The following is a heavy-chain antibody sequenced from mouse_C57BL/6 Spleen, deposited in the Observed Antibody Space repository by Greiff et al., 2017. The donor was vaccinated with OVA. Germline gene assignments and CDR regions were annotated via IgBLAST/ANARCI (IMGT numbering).Heavy chain of an antibody. J-gene: IGHJ2*01. CDR3: ARSAVVARRDLDY. CDR1: GYTFTSYW. D-gene: IGHD1-1*01. V-gene: IGHV1-7*01. Sequence: QVQLQQSGAELAKPGASVKLSCKASGYTFTSYWMHWVKQRPGQGLEWIGYINPSSGYTKYNQKFKDKATLTADKSSSTAYMQLSSLTYEDSAVYYGARSAVVARRDLDYWGQGTTLTVSS. CDR2: INPSSGYT.